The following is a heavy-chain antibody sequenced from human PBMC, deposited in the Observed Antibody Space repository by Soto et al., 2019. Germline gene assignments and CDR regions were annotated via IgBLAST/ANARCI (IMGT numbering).Heavy chain of an antibody. CDR3: ARGGDWQFDY. CDR2: IHYSGRT. Sequence: QVQLQESGPGLVKPSGTLSLTCAVSGDSISSDKWWRWVRQPPGKGLEWIGEIHYSGRTNFNPSRKSRVTILVEKSKNQVSLELSSMTAADTAVYYCARGGDWQFDYWGQGTLVTVSS. CDR1: GDSISSDKW. J-gene: IGHJ4*02. D-gene: IGHD2-21*02. V-gene: IGHV4-4*02.